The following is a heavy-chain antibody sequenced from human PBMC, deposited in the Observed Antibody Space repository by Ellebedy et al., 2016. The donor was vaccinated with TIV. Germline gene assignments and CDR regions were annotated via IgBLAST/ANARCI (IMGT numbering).Heavy chain of an antibody. D-gene: IGHD1-14*01. CDR3: ARATEGLDY. J-gene: IGHJ4*02. CDR2: IGNAGDT. V-gene: IGHV3-13*01. CDR1: GFTFSSYD. Sequence: PGESLKISCAASGFTFSSYDMHWVRQVTGKGLEWVSAIGNAGDTYYPGSVKGRFTISRENAKNSLYLQMNSLRAGDTAVYYCARATEGLDYWGQGTLVTVSS.